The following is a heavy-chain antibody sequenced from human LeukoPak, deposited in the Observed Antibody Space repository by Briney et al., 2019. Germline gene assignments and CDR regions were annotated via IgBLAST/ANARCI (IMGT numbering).Heavy chain of an antibody. D-gene: IGHD1-1*01. CDR3: AKGLEREYYYYYYGMDV. Sequence: GGSLRLSCAASGFTFDDYAMHWVRQAPGKGLEWVSLISWDGGSTYYADSVKGRFTISRDNSKNSLYLRMNSLRAEDTALYYCAKGLEREYYYYYYGMDVWGKGTTVTVSS. J-gene: IGHJ6*04. CDR1: GFTFDDYA. CDR2: ISWDGGST. V-gene: IGHV3-43D*04.